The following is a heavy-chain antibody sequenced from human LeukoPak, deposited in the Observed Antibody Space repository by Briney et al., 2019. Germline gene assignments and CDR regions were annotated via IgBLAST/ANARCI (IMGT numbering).Heavy chain of an antibody. D-gene: IGHD6-13*01. CDR3: ARATAGISDY. Sequence: KDSQTLSLTCAISGDSISSNSVSWNWIRQSPSRGLEWLGRTYYRSKWFNEYAVPVKSRITINPDTSKNQFSLQLNSVTPEDTAVFYCARATAGISDYWGQGTLVTVSS. CDR2: TYYRSKWFN. V-gene: IGHV6-1*01. J-gene: IGHJ4*02. CDR1: GDSISSNSVS.